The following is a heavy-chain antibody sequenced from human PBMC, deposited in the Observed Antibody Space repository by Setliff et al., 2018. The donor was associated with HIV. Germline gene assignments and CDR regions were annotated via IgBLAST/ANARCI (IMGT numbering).Heavy chain of an antibody. J-gene: IGHJ4*02. CDR1: DDSINSDNYY. Sequence: SETLSLTCSVSDDSINSDNYYWSWIRQPAGKGLEWIGRVYITGRTHYNPSLKSRVTISVDTSKNQFSLNLRSVTAADTAVYYCARQERYCTSADCYRYFNYWGQGTLVTVSS. CDR2: VYITGRT. CDR3: ARQERYCTSADCYRYFNY. V-gene: IGHV4-61*02. D-gene: IGHD2-2*02.